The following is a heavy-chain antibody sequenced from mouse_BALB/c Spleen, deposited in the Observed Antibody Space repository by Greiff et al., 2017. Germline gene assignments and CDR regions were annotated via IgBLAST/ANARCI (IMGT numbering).Heavy chain of an antibody. D-gene: IGHD1-2*01. J-gene: IGHJ4*01. CDR3: ARTATFYAMDY. CDR1: GFNIKDTY. V-gene: IGHV14-3*02. CDR2: IDPANGNT. Sequence: VQLKESGAELVKPGASVKLSCTASGFNIKDTYMHWVKQRPEQGLEWIGRIDPANGNTKYDPKFQGKATITADTSSNTAYLQLSSLTSEDTAVYYCARTATFYAMDYWGQGTSVTVSS.